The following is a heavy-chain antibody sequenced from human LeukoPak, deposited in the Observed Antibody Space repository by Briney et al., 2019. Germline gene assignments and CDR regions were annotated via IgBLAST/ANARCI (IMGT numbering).Heavy chain of an antibody. CDR1: GYTFTSYW. D-gene: IGHD6-13*01. CDR3: ARHKKLAAAGSYYYYYYGMDV. Sequence: GASVKVSCKASGYTFTSYWIGWVRQMPGKGLEWMGIIYPGDSDTRYSPSFQGQVTISADKSISTAYLQWSSLKASDTAMYYCARHKKLAAAGSYYYYYYGMDVWGQGTTVTVSS. J-gene: IGHJ6*02. CDR2: IYPGDSDT. V-gene: IGHV5-51*01.